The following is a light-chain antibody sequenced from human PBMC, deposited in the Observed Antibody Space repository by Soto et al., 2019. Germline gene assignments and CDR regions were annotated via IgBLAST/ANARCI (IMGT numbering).Light chain of an antibody. J-gene: IGKJ1*01. Sequence: EIVLTQPPGTPSLSPGERATLSCRASQSVSNNYLAWYQQKPGQAPRLLIYGASNRATGIPDRFSGSGSGTEFTLTISSLKSEDFAVYYCQQYGSSPATFGQGTKVDVK. CDR1: QSVSNNY. CDR2: GAS. V-gene: IGKV3-20*01. CDR3: QQYGSSPAT.